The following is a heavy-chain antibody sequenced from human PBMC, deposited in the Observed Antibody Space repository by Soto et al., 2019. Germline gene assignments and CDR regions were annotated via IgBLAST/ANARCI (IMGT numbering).Heavy chain of an antibody. CDR3: ARGGGDCSGGSCYDHYYYYYMDV. CDR2: IYYSGST. V-gene: IGHV4-59*01. D-gene: IGHD2-15*01. CDR1: GGSISHYY. J-gene: IGHJ6*03. Sequence: QVQLQESGPGLVKPSETLSLTCTVSGGSISHYYWSWIRQPPGKGLEWIGYIYYSGSTNYNPSLKSRVTISLDTSKNQFSLKLSSVTAADTAVYYCARGGGDCSGGSCYDHYYYYYMDVWGKGTTVTVSS.